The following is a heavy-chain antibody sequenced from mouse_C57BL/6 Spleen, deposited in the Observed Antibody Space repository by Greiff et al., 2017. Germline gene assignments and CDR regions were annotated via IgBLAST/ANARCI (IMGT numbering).Heavy chain of an antibody. CDR2: INPGSGGT. Sequence: QVQLQQSGAELVRPGTSVKVSCKASGYAFTNYLIEWVKQRPGQGLEWIGVINPGSGGTNYNEQFKGKATLTADKSSSTAYMQLSSLTSEDSAVYFCARGGYDGYFDYWGQGTTLTVSS. J-gene: IGHJ2*01. CDR1: GYAFTNYL. CDR3: ARGGYDGYFDY. V-gene: IGHV1-54*01. D-gene: IGHD2-3*01.